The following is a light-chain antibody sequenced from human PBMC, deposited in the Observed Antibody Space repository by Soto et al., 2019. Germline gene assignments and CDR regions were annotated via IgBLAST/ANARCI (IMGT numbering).Light chain of an antibody. CDR2: GAS. Sequence: DIQMTHSPSTLSASVGDRVTITCRASESMSNCLAWYQQKPGKAPKLLISGASSLQSGVPSRFSGSGSGTEFTLTISSLQPDDFATYYCQQYNSYLTFGQGTKVDIK. J-gene: IGKJ1*01. CDR3: QQYNSYLT. V-gene: IGKV1-5*01. CDR1: ESMSNC.